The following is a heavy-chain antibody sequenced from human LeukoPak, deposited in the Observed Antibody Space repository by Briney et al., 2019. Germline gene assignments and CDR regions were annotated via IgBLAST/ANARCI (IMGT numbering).Heavy chain of an antibody. CDR1: GFTFDDYA. J-gene: IGHJ4*02. D-gene: IGHD6-13*01. CDR3: IKGGRHNSSWNDY. CDR2: ITWNSGSK. V-gene: IGHV3-9*01. Sequence: GGSLRLSCAASGFTFDDYAMYWVRQAPGKGLEWVSSITWNSGSKVYADSVKGRFTISRDNAKNSLYLQMNSLRVEDTAFYYCIKGGRHNSSWNDYWGQGTLVTVSS.